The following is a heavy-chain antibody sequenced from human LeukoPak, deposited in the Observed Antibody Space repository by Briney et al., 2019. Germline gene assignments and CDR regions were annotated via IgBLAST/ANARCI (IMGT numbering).Heavy chain of an antibody. CDR3: ARDVSKAAAGYDY. CDR2: MSYDGSNK. J-gene: IGHJ4*02. CDR1: GFTFSSYA. Sequence: GGSLRLSCAASGFTFSSYAMHWVRQAPGKGLEWVAVMSYDGSNKYYTDSVKGRFTISRDNSKNTLYLQMNSLRAEDTAVYYCARDVSKAAAGYDYWGQGTLVTVSS. V-gene: IGHV3-30-3*01. D-gene: IGHD6-13*01.